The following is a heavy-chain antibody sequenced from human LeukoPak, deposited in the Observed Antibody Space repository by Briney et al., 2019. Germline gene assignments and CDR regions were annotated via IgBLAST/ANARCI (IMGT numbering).Heavy chain of an antibody. Sequence: SETLSLTCTVSGGSISPYYWTWIRQPPGKGLEWIGYIYFTGTTNYNPSLKSRVTISVDTSKNQFSLKLSSVTAADTAVYYCARRFLEWLSSHYYYYYYMDVWGKGTTVTVSS. D-gene: IGHD3-3*01. J-gene: IGHJ6*03. V-gene: IGHV4-59*12. CDR1: GGSISPYY. CDR2: IYFTGTT. CDR3: ARRFLEWLSSHYYYYYYMDV.